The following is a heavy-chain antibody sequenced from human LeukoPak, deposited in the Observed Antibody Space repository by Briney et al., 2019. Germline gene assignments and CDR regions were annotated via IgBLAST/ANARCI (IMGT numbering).Heavy chain of an antibody. Sequence: PSETLSLTCTVSGGSISSYYWSWIRQPAGKGLEWIGRIYTSGSTNYNPSLKSRVTMSVDTSKNQFSLKLSSVTAADTAVYYWARDIPPLWFGELLPFDPWGQGTLVTVSS. D-gene: IGHD3-10*01. CDR3: ARDIPPLWFGELLPFDP. CDR2: IYTSGST. J-gene: IGHJ5*02. V-gene: IGHV4-4*07. CDR1: GGSISSYY.